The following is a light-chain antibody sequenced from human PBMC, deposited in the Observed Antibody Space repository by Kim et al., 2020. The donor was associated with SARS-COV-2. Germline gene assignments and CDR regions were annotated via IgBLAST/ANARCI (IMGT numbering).Light chain of an antibody. V-gene: IGKV1-16*01. J-gene: IGKJ4*01. CDR2: AES. Sequence: ASVGDRVTITCRASQDISNYLTWFQQKPGKAPKSLIYAESNLQGGVPSRFSGSGSGTDFTLTISSLQPEDSATYYCQHYKSYPLTFGGGTKVDIK. CDR1: QDISNY. CDR3: QHYKSYPLT.